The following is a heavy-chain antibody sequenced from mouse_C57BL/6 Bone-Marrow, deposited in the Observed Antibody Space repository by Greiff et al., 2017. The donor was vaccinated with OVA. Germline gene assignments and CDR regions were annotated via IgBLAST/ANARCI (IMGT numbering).Heavy chain of an antibody. CDR2: IDPANGNT. V-gene: IGHV14-3*01. J-gene: IGHJ3*01. Sequence: VQLKESVAELVRPGASVKLSCTASGFNIKNTYMHWVKQRPEQGLEWIGRIDPANGNTKYAPKFQGKATITADTSSNTAYLQLSSLTSEDTANYYCASRGLDITMVVEGAWFAYWGQGTLVTVSA. D-gene: IGHD1-1*01. CDR1: GFNIKNTY. CDR3: ASRGLDITMVVEGAWFAY.